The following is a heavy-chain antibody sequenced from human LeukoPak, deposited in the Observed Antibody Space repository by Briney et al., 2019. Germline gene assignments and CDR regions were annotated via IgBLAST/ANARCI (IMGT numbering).Heavy chain of an antibody. Sequence: LSLTCTVSGGSISNYYWSWIRQAPGKGLEWIAYIGPTGSKTSYVESVKGRFIISRDNAENSLYLQMNSLRADDTAVYYCARGGNWFDPWGQGTLVTVSS. CDR3: ARGGNWFDP. CDR2: IGPTGSKT. J-gene: IGHJ5*02. CDR1: GGSISNYY. V-gene: IGHV3-11*01. D-gene: IGHD3-16*01.